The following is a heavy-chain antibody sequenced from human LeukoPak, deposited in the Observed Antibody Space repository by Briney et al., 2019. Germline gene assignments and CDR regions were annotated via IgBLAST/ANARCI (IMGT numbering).Heavy chain of an antibody. CDR1: GYSFTNYW. CDR3: ARCGYGSGSYWGDNWFDP. D-gene: IGHD3-10*01. CDR2: IYPGGSDT. V-gene: IGHV5-51*01. Sequence: GESLKISCKGSGYSFTNYWIGWVREMPGKGLEWMGIIYPGGSDTRYSPSFQGQVTISADKSISTAYLQWSSLKASDTAMYYCARCGYGSGSYWGDNWFDPWGQGTLVTVSS. J-gene: IGHJ5*02.